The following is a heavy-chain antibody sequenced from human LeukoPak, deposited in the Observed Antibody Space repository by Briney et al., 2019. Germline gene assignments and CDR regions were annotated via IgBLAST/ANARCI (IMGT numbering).Heavy chain of an antibody. Sequence: GGSLRLPCTDSGFSFSGYWMKWVRQAPGKGLEWVASIKEDGIEKFYVDSVKGRFTISKDDAKNSLYLQMNSLRVEDTAVYYCARGRAPMVRGVIIFDYWGQGTLVTVSS. CDR1: GFSFSGYW. CDR2: IKEDGIEK. CDR3: ARGRAPMVRGVIIFDY. J-gene: IGHJ4*02. D-gene: IGHD3-10*01. V-gene: IGHV3-7*03.